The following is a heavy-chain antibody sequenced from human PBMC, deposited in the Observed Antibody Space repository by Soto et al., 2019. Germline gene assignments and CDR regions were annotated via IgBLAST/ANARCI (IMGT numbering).Heavy chain of an antibody. CDR3: ARDPLSGYGDYEVDY. Sequence: QVQLVQSGAEVKKPGSSVKVSCKASGGTFSSYAISWVRQAPGQGLEWMGGIIPIFGTANYAQKFQGRVTITADESTSTAYMELSSLRSEDTAVYSCARDPLSGYGDYEVDYWGQGTLVTVSS. CDR2: IIPIFGTA. CDR1: GGTFSSYA. V-gene: IGHV1-69*01. D-gene: IGHD4-17*01. J-gene: IGHJ4*02.